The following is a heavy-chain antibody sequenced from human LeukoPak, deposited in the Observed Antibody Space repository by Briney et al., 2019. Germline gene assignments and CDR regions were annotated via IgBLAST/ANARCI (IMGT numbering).Heavy chain of an antibody. D-gene: IGHD3-9*01. CDR1: GYTFTGYY. V-gene: IGHV1-2*06. Sequence: GASVKLSCEASGYTFTGYYMHWVRQAPGQGLEWMGRINPNSGGTNYAQKFQGSVTMTRDTSNSTPYMELNRLRSEHTAVYYRASTPLYYDILTGYYTATFDPWGQGTLVTVSS. CDR2: INPNSGGT. J-gene: IGHJ5*02. CDR3: ASTPLYYDILTGYYTATFDP.